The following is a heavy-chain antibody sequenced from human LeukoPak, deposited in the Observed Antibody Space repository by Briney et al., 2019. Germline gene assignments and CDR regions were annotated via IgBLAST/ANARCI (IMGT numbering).Heavy chain of an antibody. Sequence: GGSLRLSCAATGFTFSNSAMSWVRQAPGKGLEWVSTSGGGGSTYSTDSVKGRFTISRDNAKNSVYLQMNSLRAEDTAVYYCTRLHGAYPIDFWGQGTLVTVSS. D-gene: IGHD4/OR15-4a*01. CDR2: SGGGGST. V-gene: IGHV3-23*01. CDR1: GFTFSNSA. CDR3: TRLHGAYPIDF. J-gene: IGHJ4*02.